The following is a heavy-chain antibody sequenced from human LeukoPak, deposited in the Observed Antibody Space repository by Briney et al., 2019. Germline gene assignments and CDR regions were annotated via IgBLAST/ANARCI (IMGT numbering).Heavy chain of an antibody. CDR1: GFTYNSYA. CDR2: ISGSGGST. CDR3: ANYVQRAPGVVV. V-gene: IGHV3-23*01. D-gene: IGHD3-10*02. J-gene: IGHJ6*02. Sequence: PGGSQSLSCAASGFTYNSYAMSWLCQATGKGLEWVSAISGSGGSTYYADSVRGRFHISRENSENTVSSQMNSLRGEHRALYFCANYVQRAPGVVVWGQGTMVTVSS.